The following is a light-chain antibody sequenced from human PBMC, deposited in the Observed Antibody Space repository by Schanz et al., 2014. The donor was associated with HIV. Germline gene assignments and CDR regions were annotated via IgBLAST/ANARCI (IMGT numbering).Light chain of an antibody. CDR2: DVS. J-gene: IGLJ2*01. CDR1: SSDVGGYNY. CDR3: CSYAGTSTFV. V-gene: IGLV2-14*03. Sequence: QSALTQPASVSGSPGQSITISCTGTSSDVGGYNYVSWYQHHPGKAPKLMIYDVSNRPSGVSNRFSGSKSGNTASLTISGLQAEDEADYCCCSYAGTSTFVFGGGTKLTVL.